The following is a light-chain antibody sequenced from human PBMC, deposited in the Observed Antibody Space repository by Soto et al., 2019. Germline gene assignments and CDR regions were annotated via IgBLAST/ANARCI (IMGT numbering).Light chain of an antibody. CDR1: QSVNSN. CDR3: LPHGGSGT. CDR2: GAS. Sequence: EMVLTQCPGTLPGVRGKRASLSCRASQSVNSNLAWYQQKPGQAPRLLIYGASNRATGIPDRFSGSGSGTDFTLTISRLETEDFAVYYCLPHGGSGTFGQGTRVDIK. J-gene: IGKJ1*01. V-gene: IGKV3-20*01.